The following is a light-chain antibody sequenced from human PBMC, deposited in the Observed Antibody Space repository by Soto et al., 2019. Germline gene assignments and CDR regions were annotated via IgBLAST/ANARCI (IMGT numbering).Light chain of an antibody. J-gene: IGKJ1*01. CDR3: QQYGSSPPWT. CDR2: GAS. CDR1: QSVSSSY. Sequence: EIVLTQSAGTLSLSPGERSTLSCRSIQSVSSSYLAWYQQNPGQAPRLLIYGASSRATGIPDRFSGSGSGTDFTLTISRLEPEDFAVYYCQQYGSSPPWTFGQGTKVDIK. V-gene: IGKV3-20*01.